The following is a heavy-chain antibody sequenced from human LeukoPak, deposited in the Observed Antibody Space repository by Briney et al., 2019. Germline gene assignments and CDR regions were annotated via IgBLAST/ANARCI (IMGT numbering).Heavy chain of an antibody. Sequence: SVKVSCKASGGTFSSYAISWVRQAPGQGLEWMGGIIPIFGTANYAQKFQGRVTITTDESTSTAYMELSSLRSEDTAVYYCANTYYYGSGSYYPIRYYYYMDVWGKGTTVTVSS. V-gene: IGHV1-69*05. CDR3: ANTYYYGSGSYYPIRYYYYMDV. CDR1: GGTFSSYA. D-gene: IGHD3-10*01. CDR2: IIPIFGTA. J-gene: IGHJ6*03.